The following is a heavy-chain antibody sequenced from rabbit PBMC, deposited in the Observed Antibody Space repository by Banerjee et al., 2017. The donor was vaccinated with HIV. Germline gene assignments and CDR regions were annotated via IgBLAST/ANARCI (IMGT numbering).Heavy chain of an antibody. CDR1: GFTFSSGYW. J-gene: IGHJ3*01. CDR2: IYAGVSDST. CDR3: AKTTGYAGYPMPFFEL. D-gene: IGHD7-1*01. Sequence: EESGGDLVKPEGSLTLTCTASGFTFSSGYWICWVRQAPGKGPEWIACIYAGVSDSTYYANWAKGRFTISKTSSTTVTLQMTSLTVADTATYFCAKTTGYAGYPMPFFELWGQGTLVTVS. V-gene: IGHV1S45*01.